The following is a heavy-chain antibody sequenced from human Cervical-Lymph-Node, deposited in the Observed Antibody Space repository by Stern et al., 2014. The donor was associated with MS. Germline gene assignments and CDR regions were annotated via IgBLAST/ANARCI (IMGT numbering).Heavy chain of an antibody. Sequence: QVQLGESGAEVKKPGSSMKVSCEASGGTFSDKEISWVRQSPGQGLEWLGGISPLFGTTNYAPNVQGRLMIVATESTNTVIMELTSLRSVDTTDYYCLRDQGGIPDSWGQGTLVIVSS. D-gene: IGHD6-13*01. V-gene: IGHV1-69*01. J-gene: IGHJ4*02. CDR1: GGTFSDKE. CDR2: ISPLFGTT. CDR3: LRDQGGIPDS.